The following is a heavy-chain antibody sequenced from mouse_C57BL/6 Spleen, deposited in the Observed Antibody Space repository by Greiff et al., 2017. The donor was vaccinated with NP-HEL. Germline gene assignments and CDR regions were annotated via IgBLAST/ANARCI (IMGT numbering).Heavy chain of an antibody. CDR2: IHPSDSDT. CDR3: AIGVLSIYYYGSSPYYFDY. Sequence: VQLQQPGAELVKPGASVKVSCKASGYTFTSYWMHWVKQRPGQGLEWIGRIHPSDSDTNYNQKFKGKATLTVDKSSSTAYMQLSSLTSEDSAVYYWAIGVLSIYYYGSSPYYFDYWGQGTTLTVSS. J-gene: IGHJ2*01. CDR1: GYTFTSYW. V-gene: IGHV1-74*01. D-gene: IGHD1-1*01.